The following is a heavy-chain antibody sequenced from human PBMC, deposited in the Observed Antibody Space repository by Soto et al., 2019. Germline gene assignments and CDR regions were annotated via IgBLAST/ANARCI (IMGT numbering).Heavy chain of an antibody. V-gene: IGHV3-30*18. J-gene: IGHJ4*02. D-gene: IGHD6-13*01. CDR2: ISYDGSNK. Sequence: QVQLVESGGGVVQPGRSLRLSCAASGFTFSSYGMHWVRQAPGKGLEWVAVISYDGSNKYYADSVKGRFTISRDNSKNTLYLQMNSLRAEDTAVYYCAKDGVTFSSSWYPLDYWGQGTLVTVSS. CDR1: GFTFSSYG. CDR3: AKDGVTFSSSWYPLDY.